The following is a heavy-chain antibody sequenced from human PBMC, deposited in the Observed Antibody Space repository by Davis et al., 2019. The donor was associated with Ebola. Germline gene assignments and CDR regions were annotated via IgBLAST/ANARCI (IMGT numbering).Heavy chain of an antibody. D-gene: IGHD1/OR15-1a*01. Sequence: SVNVSCKASGYTFTSYGISWVRQAPGQGLEWMGWISAYNGNTNYAQKLQGRVTMTTDTSTNTAYMELSSLRSEDTAVYYCARASARRAATTPAPRTGWFDPWGQGTLVTVSS. J-gene: IGHJ5*02. CDR3: ARASARRAATTPAPRTGWFDP. CDR1: GYTFTSYG. V-gene: IGHV1-18*01. CDR2: ISAYNGNT.